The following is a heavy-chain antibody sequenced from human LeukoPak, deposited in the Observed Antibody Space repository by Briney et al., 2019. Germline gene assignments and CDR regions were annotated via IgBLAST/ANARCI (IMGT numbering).Heavy chain of an antibody. D-gene: IGHD5-18*01. CDR2: IYYSGST. Sequence: SETLSLTCTVSGGSISSCYWSWIRQPPGKGLEWIGYIYYSGSTNYNPSLKSRVTISVDTSKNQFSLKLSSVTAADTAVYYCARGNTAMDPYYFDYWGQGTLVTVSS. V-gene: IGHV4-59*01. CDR1: GGSISSCY. CDR3: ARGNTAMDPYYFDY. J-gene: IGHJ4*02.